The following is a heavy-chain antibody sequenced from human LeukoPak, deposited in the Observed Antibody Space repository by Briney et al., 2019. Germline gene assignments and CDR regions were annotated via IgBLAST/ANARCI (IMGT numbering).Heavy chain of an antibody. CDR1: GFTFSNYA. CDR2: ISGSGGST. J-gene: IGHJ3*02. V-gene: IGHV3-23*01. Sequence: GGSLRLSCAASGFTFSNYAMSWVRQAPGKGLEWVSAISGSGGSTYYADSVKSRFTISRDNSKSTLYLQMNSLRAEDTAVYYCALNGREVPSGAFDIWGQGTMVTVSS. D-gene: IGHD3-16*02. CDR3: ALNGREVPSGAFDI.